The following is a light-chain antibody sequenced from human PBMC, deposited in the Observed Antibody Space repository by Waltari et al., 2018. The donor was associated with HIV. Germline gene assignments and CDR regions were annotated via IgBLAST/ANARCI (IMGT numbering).Light chain of an antibody. V-gene: IGLV1-44*01. CDR2: GKN. Sequence: QSVLTQPPSASGTPEQRVTISCSGSPSNIGQNTVSWFQQFPGTAPNVLIYGKNQRPSGVPDRFSGSKSGTSASLAISGLQSEDEADYYCASWDDSLNGPVFGGGTKLTVV. J-gene: IGLJ2*01. CDR1: PSNIGQNT. CDR3: ASWDDSLNGPV.